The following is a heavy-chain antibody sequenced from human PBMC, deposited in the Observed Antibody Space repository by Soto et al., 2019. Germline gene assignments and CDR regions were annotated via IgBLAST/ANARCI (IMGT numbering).Heavy chain of an antibody. CDR3: ARDFHGGSYQGSFDY. CDR2: IIPIFGTA. D-gene: IGHD1-26*01. Sequence: GASVKVSCKASGGTFSSYAISWVRQAPGQGLEWMGGIIPIFGTANYAQKFQGRVTITADESTSTAYMELSSLRSEDTAVYYCARDFHGGSYQGSFDYWGQGTLVTVSS. J-gene: IGHJ4*02. CDR1: GGTFSSYA. V-gene: IGHV1-69*13.